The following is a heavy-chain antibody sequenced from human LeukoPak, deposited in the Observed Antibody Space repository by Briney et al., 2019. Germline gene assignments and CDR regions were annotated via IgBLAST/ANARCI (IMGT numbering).Heavy chain of an antibody. V-gene: IGHV4-34*01. CDR2: LNPTGDT. CDR3: ARISFGGFIVAQDY. J-gene: IGHJ4*02. CDR1: GTSFSGYY. D-gene: IGHD3-16*02. Sequence: SETLSLTCAVYGTSFSGYYWSWIRQPPRKGLEWIGELNPTGDTNYNSSLKSRVMISIDTSKNQFSLRLTSVTAADTAMYYCARISFGGFIVAQDYWGQGTLVAV.